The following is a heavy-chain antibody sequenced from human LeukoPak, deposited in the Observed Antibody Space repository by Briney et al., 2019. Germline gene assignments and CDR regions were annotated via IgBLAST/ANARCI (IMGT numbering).Heavy chain of an antibody. J-gene: IGHJ2*01. D-gene: IGHD1-26*01. Sequence: GGTLRLSCAASGFTFSSYGMSWVRQAPGKGLEWVSAISGSGGSTYYADSVKGRFTISRDNSKNTLYLQMNSLRAEDTAVYYCARDWRTTSLGGANWYFDLWGRGTLVTVSS. CDR2: ISGSGGST. V-gene: IGHV3-23*01. CDR1: GFTFSSYG. CDR3: ARDWRTTSLGGANWYFDL.